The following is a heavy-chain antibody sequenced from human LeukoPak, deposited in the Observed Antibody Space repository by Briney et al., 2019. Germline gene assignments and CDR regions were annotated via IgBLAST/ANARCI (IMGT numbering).Heavy chain of an antibody. V-gene: IGHV3-30*02. D-gene: IGHD6-19*01. CDR1: GFTFSSYG. Sequence: AGGSLRLSCAAAGFTFSSYGMHWVRQAPGKGLEWVAFIRYDGSNKYYAESVKGRFTISRENSKNTLYLQMNSLRAEDTAVYYCAKAQPGSIAVAGTSDYWGQGTLVTVSS. J-gene: IGHJ4*02. CDR3: AKAQPGSIAVAGTSDY. CDR2: IRYDGSNK.